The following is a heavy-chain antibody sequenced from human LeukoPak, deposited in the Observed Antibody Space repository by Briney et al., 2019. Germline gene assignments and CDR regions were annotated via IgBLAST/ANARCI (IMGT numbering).Heavy chain of an antibody. J-gene: IGHJ2*01. D-gene: IGHD6-13*01. CDR3: ARGRSSWYLVIPYFDL. CDR2: ISSSGSTI. V-gene: IGHV3-48*03. CDR1: GFTFSSYE. Sequence: PGGSLRLSCAASGFTFSSYEMNWARQAPGKGVEWVSYISSSGSTIYYADSVKGRFTISRDNAKNSLYMQMYSLRAEDRAVYYCARGRSSWYLVIPYFDLWGRGTLVTVSS.